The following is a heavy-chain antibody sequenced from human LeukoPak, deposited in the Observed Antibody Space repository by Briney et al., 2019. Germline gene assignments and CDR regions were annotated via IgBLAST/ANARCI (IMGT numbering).Heavy chain of an antibody. CDR2: ISGSGGST. Sequence: SGGSLRLSCAASGFTFSSYAMSWVRQAPGKGLEWVSAISGSGGSTYYADSVKGRFTISRDNSKNTLYLQMNSLRAEDTAVYYCAKGPGIAVAGNIDYWGQGTLVTVSS. V-gene: IGHV3-23*01. J-gene: IGHJ4*02. CDR1: GFTFSSYA. CDR3: AKGPGIAVAGNIDY. D-gene: IGHD6-19*01.